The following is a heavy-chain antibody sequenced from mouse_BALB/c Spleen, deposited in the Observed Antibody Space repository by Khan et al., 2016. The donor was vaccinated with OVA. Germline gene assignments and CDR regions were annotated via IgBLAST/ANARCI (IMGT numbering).Heavy chain of an antibody. Sequence: EVQLQESGPGLVKPSQSLSLTCTVTGYSITSGYGWNWIRQFPGNKLEWMGYISYSGSTNYNPSLKSRSSISRNTSKNQFFLQFNSVTTEDTAAYYCARTARIKYWGQGTTAT. D-gene: IGHD1-2*01. CDR3: ARTARIKY. CDR2: ISYSGST. J-gene: IGHJ2*01. V-gene: IGHV3-2*02. CDR1: GYSITSGYG.